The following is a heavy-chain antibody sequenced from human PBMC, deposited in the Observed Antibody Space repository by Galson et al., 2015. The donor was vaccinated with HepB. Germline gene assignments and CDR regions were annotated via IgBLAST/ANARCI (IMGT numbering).Heavy chain of an antibody. CDR2: IKQDGSEK. CDR1: GFTFSSYW. Sequence: SLRLSCAASGFTFSSYWMSWVRQAPGKGLEWVANIKQDGSEKYYVDSVKGRFTISRDNAKNSLYLQMNSLRAEDTAVYYCARDIVVVPAALEYYFDYWGQGTLVTVSS. J-gene: IGHJ4*02. V-gene: IGHV3-7*03. D-gene: IGHD2-2*01. CDR3: ARDIVVVPAALEYYFDY.